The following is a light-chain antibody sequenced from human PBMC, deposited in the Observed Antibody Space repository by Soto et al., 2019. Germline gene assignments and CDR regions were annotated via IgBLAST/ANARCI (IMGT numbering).Light chain of an antibody. CDR3: QQRSNWLIT. J-gene: IGKJ5*01. V-gene: IGKV3-11*01. CDR1: QSVSSY. CDR2: DAS. Sequence: EIVLTQSPATLSLPPGERATLSCRASQSVSSYLAWYQQKPGLAPRLLIYDASKRATGIPARLSGSGSGTDFTLTISSLEPEDFAVYYCQQRSNWLITFGQGTRLEIK.